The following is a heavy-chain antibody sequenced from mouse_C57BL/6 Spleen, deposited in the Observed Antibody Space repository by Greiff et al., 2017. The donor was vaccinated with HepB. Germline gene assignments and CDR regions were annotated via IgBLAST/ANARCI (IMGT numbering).Heavy chain of an antibody. CDR2: ISYDGSN. CDR1: GYSITSGYY. D-gene: IGHD2-4*01. V-gene: IGHV3-6*01. CDR3: ARVDYDTLYYFDY. J-gene: IGHJ2*01. Sequence: DVKLVESGPGLVKPSQSLSLTCSVTGYSITSGYYWNWIRQFPGNKLEWMGYISYDGSNNYNPSLKNRISITRDTSKNQFFLKLNSVTTEDTATYYCARVDYDTLYYFDYWGQGTTLTVSS.